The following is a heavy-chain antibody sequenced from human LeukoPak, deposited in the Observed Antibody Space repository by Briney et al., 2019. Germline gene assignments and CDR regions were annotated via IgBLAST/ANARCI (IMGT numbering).Heavy chain of an antibody. J-gene: IGHJ4*02. Sequence: ASVKVSCKASGYTFTGYYMHWVRQAPGQGLEWMGWINPNSGGTNYAQKFQGRVTMTRDTSISTAYMELSRLRSDDTAVYYCARAPFYCGGDCLHFDYWGQGTLVTVSS. CDR1: GYTFTGYY. D-gene: IGHD2-21*01. CDR2: INPNSGGT. CDR3: ARAPFYCGGDCLHFDY. V-gene: IGHV1-2*02.